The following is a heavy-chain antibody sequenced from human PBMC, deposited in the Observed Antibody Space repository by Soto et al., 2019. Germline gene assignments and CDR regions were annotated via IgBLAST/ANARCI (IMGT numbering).Heavy chain of an antibody. J-gene: IGHJ4*02. D-gene: IGHD5-12*01. Sequence: PGGSLSLSCAVSGFTFSSYAMSWVRQAPAKGLEWVSAIRGSGGSTYYADSVKGRLTISRDDSKNMVYLQMTSLRAEDTAVYYCAKDPGHSGYDLADYWGQGTLVTVST. CDR2: IRGSGGST. V-gene: IGHV3-23*01. CDR3: AKDPGHSGYDLADY. CDR1: GFTFSSYA.